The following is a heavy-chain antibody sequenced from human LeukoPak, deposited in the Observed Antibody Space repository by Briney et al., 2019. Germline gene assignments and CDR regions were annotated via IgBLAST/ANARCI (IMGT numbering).Heavy chain of an antibody. J-gene: IGHJ4*02. CDR2: IYWNDDE. CDR1: GVSLSTSGVG. V-gene: IGHV2-5*01. D-gene: IGHD3-9*01. Sequence: SGPTLVNPTQTLTLTCTFSGVSLSTSGVGVGWIRQPPGKALEWLALIYWNDDERYSPSLNSRLTITKDTSKNQVVLTMTNVDPVDTATYYCALLRRVLTGFGIDYWGQGTLVTVSS. CDR3: ALLRRVLTGFGIDY.